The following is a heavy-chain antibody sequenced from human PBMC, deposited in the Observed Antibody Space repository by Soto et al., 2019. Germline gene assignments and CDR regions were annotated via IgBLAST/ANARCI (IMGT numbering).Heavy chain of an antibody. D-gene: IGHD5-18*01. CDR1: GFTFSSYS. CDR2: ISSSSSYI. V-gene: IGHV3-21*01. CDR3: ARAAVDTAMPIDY. J-gene: IGHJ4*02. Sequence: GGSLRLSCAASGFTFSSYSMNWVRQAPGKGLEWVSSISSSSSYIYYADSVKGRSTISRDNAKNSLYLQMNSLRAEDTAVYYCARAAVDTAMPIDYWGQGTLVTVSS.